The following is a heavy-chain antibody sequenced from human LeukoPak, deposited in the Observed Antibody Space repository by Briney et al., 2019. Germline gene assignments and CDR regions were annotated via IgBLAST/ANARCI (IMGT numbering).Heavy chain of an antibody. J-gene: IGHJ4*02. CDR3: ARQRLIVGAIY. Sequence: PSETLSLTCVVYGGSFSDYDWSWIRQPPGKGLEWIGEINDSGSTNYNPSLKSRLSMSLDTSKSQFSLKLRSVTAADTAVYYCARQRLIVGAIYWGQGTLVTVSS. CDR1: GGSFSDYD. D-gene: IGHD1-26*01. V-gene: IGHV4-34*01. CDR2: INDSGST.